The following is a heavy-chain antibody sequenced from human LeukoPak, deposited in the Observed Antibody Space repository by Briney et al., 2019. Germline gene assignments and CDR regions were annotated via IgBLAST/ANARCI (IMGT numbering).Heavy chain of an antibody. Sequence: GASVKVSCKASGYTFTGYYMHWVRQAPGQGLEWMGIINPSGGSKSYAQKFQGRVTMTRDTSTSTVYMELSSLRSEDTAVYYCAREVRGATNFDYWGQGTLVTVSS. CDR2: INPSGGSK. D-gene: IGHD1-26*01. CDR3: AREVRGATNFDY. CDR1: GYTFTGYY. V-gene: IGHV1-46*01. J-gene: IGHJ4*02.